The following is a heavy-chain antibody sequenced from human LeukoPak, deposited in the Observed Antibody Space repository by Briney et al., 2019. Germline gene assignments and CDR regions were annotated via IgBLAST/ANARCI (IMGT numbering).Heavy chain of an antibody. D-gene: IGHD3-16*01. V-gene: IGHV4-38-2*02. CDR1: GGSISSGYY. Sequence: SETLSLTCTVSGGSISSGYYWGWIRQPPGKGLEWIGSIYHSGSTYYNPSLKSRVTISVDTSKNQFSLKLSSVTAADTAVYYCARDRMRVGFGGFDPWGQGTLVTVSS. CDR3: ARDRMRVGFGGFDP. CDR2: IYHSGST. J-gene: IGHJ5*02.